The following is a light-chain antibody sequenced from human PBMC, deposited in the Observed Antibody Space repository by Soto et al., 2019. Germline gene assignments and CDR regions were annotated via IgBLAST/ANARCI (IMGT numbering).Light chain of an antibody. V-gene: IGKV1-33*01. CDR3: QQYETLPYT. J-gene: IGKJ2*01. CDR2: HTS. CDR1: QDINTF. Sequence: IQMTQSPSSLPASVGDRVTIACQASQDINTFLNWYQQRPGEAPKLLIFHTSNLEAGVPSRFSGSGSGTSFTFTITSLQPEDFATYYCQQYETLPYTFGQGTKVDIK.